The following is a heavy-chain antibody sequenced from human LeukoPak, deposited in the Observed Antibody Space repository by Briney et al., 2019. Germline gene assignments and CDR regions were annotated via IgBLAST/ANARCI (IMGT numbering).Heavy chain of an antibody. CDR2: ISTSSSYI. Sequence: GGSLRLSCTASGFTFSSYSMNWVRQAPGKGLEWVSSISTSSSYIYYADSVKGRFTISRDNAKNSLYLQMNSLTAEDTAVYYCARAAENYGGRFDSWGQGTLVTVSS. CDR3: ARAAENYGGRFDS. V-gene: IGHV3-21*01. J-gene: IGHJ4*02. CDR1: GFTFSSYS. D-gene: IGHD3-16*01.